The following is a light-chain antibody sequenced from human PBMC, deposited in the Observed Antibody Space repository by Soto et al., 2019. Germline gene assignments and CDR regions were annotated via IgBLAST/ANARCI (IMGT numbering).Light chain of an antibody. V-gene: IGKV1-5*03. J-gene: IGKJ1*01. Sequence: DIQMTQSPSTLSGSVGDRVTITCRASQTISSWLAWYQQQTGKAPKLLIYKASTLKSGVPSRFSGSGSGTEVTLTISSLQHDDFATYYCQHYNSYSEAFGQGTKVDIK. CDR2: KAS. CDR1: QTISSW. CDR3: QHYNSYSEA.